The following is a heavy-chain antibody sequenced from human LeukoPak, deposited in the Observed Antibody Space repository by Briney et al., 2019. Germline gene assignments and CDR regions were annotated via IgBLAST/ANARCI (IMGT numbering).Heavy chain of an antibody. D-gene: IGHD3-22*01. Sequence: ASVKVSCKTSGYTFTHYYIHWVRQAPGHGLEWMGWINPDSGATNYAQNFQGRVTMTRDTSISTVYMELTSDDTAVFYCAREEGTHFTDSSGYYPLDYWGPGTLVTVSS. J-gene: IGHJ4*02. V-gene: IGHV1-2*02. CDR1: GYTFTHYY. CDR3: AREEGTHFTDSSGYYPLDY. CDR2: INPDSGAT.